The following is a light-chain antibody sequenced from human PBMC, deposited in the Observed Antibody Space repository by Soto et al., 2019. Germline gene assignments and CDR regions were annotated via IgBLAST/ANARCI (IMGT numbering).Light chain of an antibody. Sequence: QSVLTQPPSVSAAPRQKVTISCSGSSSNIGNNYVSWYHRVPGTAPKLLIYDNNERPSGIPDRFSGSKSGTSATLDITGLQTEDEGDYYCGTWDSRLRVVVFGGGTQLTVL. CDR3: GTWDSRLRVVV. CDR2: DNN. J-gene: IGLJ2*01. CDR1: SSNIGNNY. V-gene: IGLV1-51*01.